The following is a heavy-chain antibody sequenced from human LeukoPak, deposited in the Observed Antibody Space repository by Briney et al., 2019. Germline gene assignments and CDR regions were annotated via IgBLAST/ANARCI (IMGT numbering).Heavy chain of an antibody. J-gene: IGHJ3*02. D-gene: IGHD4-23*01. V-gene: IGHV3-23*01. CDR3: AKDRGPVATLGGGAFDI. Sequence: GGSLRLSCAASGFTFSSYAMSWVRQAPGKGLEWVSAISGSGGSTYYADSVKGRFTISRDNSKNTLYLQMNSLRAEDTAVYYCAKDRGPVATLGGGAFDIWGQGTMVTVSS. CDR1: GFTFSSYA. CDR2: ISGSGGST.